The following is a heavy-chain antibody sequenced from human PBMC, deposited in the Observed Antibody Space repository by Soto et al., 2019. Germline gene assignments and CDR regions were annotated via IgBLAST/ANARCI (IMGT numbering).Heavy chain of an antibody. CDR2: IYHSGST. Sequence: SETLSLTCTVSGGSISSGDYYWSWIRQPPGKGLEWIGYIYHSGSTYYNPSLKSRVTISVDTSKNQFSLKLSSVTAADTAVYYCARGELTTVTTSYYYYGMDVWGQGTTVTVSS. D-gene: IGHD4-17*01. CDR1: GGSISSGDYY. CDR3: ARGELTTVTTSYYYYGMDV. J-gene: IGHJ6*02. V-gene: IGHV4-30-4*02.